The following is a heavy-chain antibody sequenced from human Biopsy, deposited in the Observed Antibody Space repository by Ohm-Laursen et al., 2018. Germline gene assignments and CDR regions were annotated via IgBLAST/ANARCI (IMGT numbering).Heavy chain of an antibody. Sequence: VSSVKVSCKSSGYTFTNYFLHWVRQAPGQGLEWMGMINPSNARTNYAQKFQGRVTMTRDTSTSTVYMDLGSLRSEDTALYFCARAYRMYFFDFWGQGSLVTVSA. V-gene: IGHV1-46*01. J-gene: IGHJ4*02. CDR2: INPSNART. D-gene: IGHD3-16*02. CDR1: GYTFTNYF. CDR3: ARAYRMYFFDF.